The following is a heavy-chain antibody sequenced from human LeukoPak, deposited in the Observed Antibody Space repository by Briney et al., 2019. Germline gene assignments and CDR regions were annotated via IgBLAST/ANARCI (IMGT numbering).Heavy chain of an antibody. CDR3: AKDRQYYYGSGSYFN. Sequence: PGGSLRISCAASGFTFSSYAMSWVRQAPGKGLEWVSAISGSGGSTYYADSVKGRFTISRDNSKNTLYLQMNSLRAEDTAVYYCAKDRQYYYGSGSYFNWGQGTLVTVSS. D-gene: IGHD3-10*01. J-gene: IGHJ4*02. CDR1: GFTFSSYA. V-gene: IGHV3-23*01. CDR2: ISGSGGST.